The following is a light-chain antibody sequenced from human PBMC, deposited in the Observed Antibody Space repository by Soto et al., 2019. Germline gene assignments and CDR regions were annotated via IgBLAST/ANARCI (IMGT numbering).Light chain of an antibody. CDR1: SSDVAGYNF. V-gene: IGLV2-11*01. CDR3: CSYAGSYTLV. J-gene: IGLJ2*01. CDR2: DVN. Sequence: QSALTQPRSVSGSPGQSVTISCTGTSSDVAGYNFVSWYQQHPGKAPQLMIYDVNKRPSGVPDRFSGSKSGNTASLTISGLQAEDEADYYCCSYAGSYTLVFGGGTKVTVL.